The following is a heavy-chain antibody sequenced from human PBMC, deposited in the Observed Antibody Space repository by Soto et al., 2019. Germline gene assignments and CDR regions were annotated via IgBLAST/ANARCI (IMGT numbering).Heavy chain of an antibody. CDR3: ARFAKEENPKVGSWYYFDY. Sequence: SETLSLTCTVSGGSISSGGYFWSWVRQHPGKGLEWIGNIYYSGRTYYNPSLKSRVTISVDTSKNQFSLKLSSVTAADTAVYYCARFAKEENPKVGSWYYFDYWGQGTRVTVSS. D-gene: IGHD6-13*01. CDR1: GGSISSGGYF. CDR2: IYYSGRT. V-gene: IGHV4-31*03. J-gene: IGHJ4*02.